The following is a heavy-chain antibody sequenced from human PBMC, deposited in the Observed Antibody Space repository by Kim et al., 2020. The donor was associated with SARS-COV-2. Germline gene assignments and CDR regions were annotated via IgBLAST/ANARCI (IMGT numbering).Heavy chain of an antibody. J-gene: IGHJ4*02. CDR3: ARVKTGYFDY. Sequence: YNDYAVSVKSRITINPDTSKNQFSLQLNSVTPEDTAVYYRARVKTGYFDYWGQGTLVTVSS. V-gene: IGHV6-1*01. CDR2: YN.